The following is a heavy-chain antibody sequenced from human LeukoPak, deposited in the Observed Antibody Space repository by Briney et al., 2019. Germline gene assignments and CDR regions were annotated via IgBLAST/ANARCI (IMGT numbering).Heavy chain of an antibody. CDR1: GFTFNSYA. J-gene: IGHJ5*02. CDR2: ISISGGTT. V-gene: IGHV3-23*01. Sequence: PGGSLRLSCAASGFTFNSYAMSWVRQAPGKGLEWVSSISISGGTTYYADSVKGRFTMSRDNSKNTLYLQMNSLRAEDTAKYYCAKGGGANYFDPSGQGTLVTVSS. CDR3: AKGGGANYFDP. D-gene: IGHD4/OR15-4a*01.